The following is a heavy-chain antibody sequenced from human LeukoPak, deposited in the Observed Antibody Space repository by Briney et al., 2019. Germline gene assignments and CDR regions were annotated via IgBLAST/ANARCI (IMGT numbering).Heavy chain of an antibody. CDR1: GFTFSSYE. Sequence: GGSLRLSCAASGFTFSSYEMNWVRQAPGKGLEWVSGISWNSGSIGYADSVKGRFTISRDNAKNTLYLQMNSLRAEDTAVYYCARGPRSPNNYYMDVWGKGTMVTVSS. V-gene: IGHV3-9*01. CDR2: ISWNSGSI. CDR3: ARGPRSPNNYYMDV. J-gene: IGHJ6*03.